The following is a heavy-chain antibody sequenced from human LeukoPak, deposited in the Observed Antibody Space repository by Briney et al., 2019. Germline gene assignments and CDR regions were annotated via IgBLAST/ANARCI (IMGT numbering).Heavy chain of an antibody. J-gene: IGHJ4*02. CDR1: GFTHRSHD. CDR2: ISGRGGST. D-gene: IGHD3-10*01. V-gene: IGHV3-23*01. CDR3: AKDHYDGSGSFDY. Sequence: GVSLRLSCVVSGFTHRSHDMRWVRQAPGKGLEGVLAISGRGGSTYYADSAKRRFTFSRDNSKNALYVQMNRLRGEDTAVYYCAKDHYDGSGSFDYWGQGTLVTVSS.